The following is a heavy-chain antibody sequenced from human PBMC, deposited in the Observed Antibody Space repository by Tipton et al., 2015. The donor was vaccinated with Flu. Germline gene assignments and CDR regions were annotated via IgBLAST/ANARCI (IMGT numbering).Heavy chain of an antibody. Sequence: GSLRLSCAASGFTFSSYSMNWVRQAPGKGLEWVSSISSSSSYIYYADSVKGRFTISRDNAKNSLYLQMNSLRAEDTAVYYCARDRGSPTQPGGLDYWGQGTLVTVSS. V-gene: IGHV3-21*01. CDR2: ISSSSSYI. J-gene: IGHJ4*02. CDR3: ARDRGSPTQPGGLDY. CDR1: GFTFSSYS. D-gene: IGHD3-16*01.